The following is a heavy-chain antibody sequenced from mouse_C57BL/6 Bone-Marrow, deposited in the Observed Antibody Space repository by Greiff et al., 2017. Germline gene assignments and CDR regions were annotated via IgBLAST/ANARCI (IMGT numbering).Heavy chain of an antibody. CDR3: ATAQASFAY. V-gene: IGHV1-81*01. J-gene: IGHJ3*01. Sequence: VQGVESGAELARPGASVKLSCKASGYTFTSYGISWVKQRTGQGLEWIGEIYPRSGNTYYNEKFKGKATLTADKSSSTAYMELRSLTSEDSAVYFCATAQASFAYWGQGTLVTVSA. CDR1: GYTFTSYG. D-gene: IGHD3-2*02. CDR2: IYPRSGNT.